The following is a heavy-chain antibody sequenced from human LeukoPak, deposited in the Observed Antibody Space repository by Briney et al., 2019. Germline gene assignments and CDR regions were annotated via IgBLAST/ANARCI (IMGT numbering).Heavy chain of an antibody. J-gene: IGHJ3*02. Sequence: PVKVSCKASGGTFSSYAISWVRQAPGQGLEWMGRIIPILGIANYAQKFQGRVTITADKSTSTAYMELSSLRSEDTAVYYCASSSPSSGIAAARDAFDIWGQGTMVAVSS. CDR2: IIPILGIA. D-gene: IGHD6-13*01. CDR3: ASSSPSSGIAAARDAFDI. CDR1: GGTFSSYA. V-gene: IGHV1-69*04.